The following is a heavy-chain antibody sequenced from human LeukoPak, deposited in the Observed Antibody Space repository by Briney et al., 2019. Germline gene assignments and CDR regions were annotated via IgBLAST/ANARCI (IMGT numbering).Heavy chain of an antibody. CDR2: ISWNSGSI. J-gene: IGHJ6*02. D-gene: IGHD2-2*01. CDR1: GFTFDDYA. V-gene: IGHV3-9*01. CDR3: AKGPAAMFYYGMDV. Sequence: PGRSLRLSCAASGFTFDDYAMHWVRQAPGKGLEWVSGISWNSGSIGYADSVKGRFTISRDNAKNSLYLQMNSLRAEDTALYYCAKGPAAMFYYGMDVWGQGTTVTVS.